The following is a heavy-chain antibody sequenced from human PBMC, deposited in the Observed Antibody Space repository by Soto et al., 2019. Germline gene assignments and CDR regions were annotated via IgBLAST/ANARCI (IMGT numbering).Heavy chain of an antibody. Sequence: PGESLKISCKGSGYSFPNNWIGWVRQMPGKGLEWMGIIYPADSDTRYSPSFQGQVTISADKSITTAYLQWSSLKASDTAIYYCARRPEYCGGDCYSAPDYWGQGTLVTVSS. CDR2: IYPADSDT. V-gene: IGHV5-51*01. D-gene: IGHD2-21*02. CDR3: ARRPEYCGGDCYSAPDY. J-gene: IGHJ4*02. CDR1: GYSFPNNW.